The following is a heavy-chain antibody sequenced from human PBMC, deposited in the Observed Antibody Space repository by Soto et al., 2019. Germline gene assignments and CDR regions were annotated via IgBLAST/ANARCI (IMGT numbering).Heavy chain of an antibody. CDR1: GFTLSSYE. D-gene: IGHD2-21*02. Sequence: PWVSMRLSCAASGFTLSSYEMNWVRQAPGKGLQWVSYISSSSDNTYYADSVKGRFTVSRDNAKNALFLQMNSLRDDDTATYYCARLPKGSLVTAWGQGTRVTVS. J-gene: IGHJ4*02. CDR3: ARLPKGSLVTA. CDR2: ISSSSDNT. V-gene: IGHV3-48*02.